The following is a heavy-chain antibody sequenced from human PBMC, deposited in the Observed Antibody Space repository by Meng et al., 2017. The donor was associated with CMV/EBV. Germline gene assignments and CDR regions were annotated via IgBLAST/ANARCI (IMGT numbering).Heavy chain of an antibody. J-gene: IGHJ4*02. V-gene: IGHV3-30*02. CDR3: AKDYWLGWYAEYCFDY. D-gene: IGHD6-19*01. CDR1: GFTFSSYG. Sequence: GESLKISCAASGFTFSSYGMHWVRQAPGKGLEWVAFIRYDGSNKYYADSVKGRFTISRDNSKNTLYLQMNSLRAEDTAVYYCAKDYWLGWYAEYCFDYWGQGTLVTVSS. CDR2: IRYDGSNK.